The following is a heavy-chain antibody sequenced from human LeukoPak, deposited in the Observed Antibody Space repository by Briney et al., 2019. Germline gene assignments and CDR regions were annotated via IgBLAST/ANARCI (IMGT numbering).Heavy chain of an antibody. CDR3: AREVWAGSSWFDP. V-gene: IGHV3-21*01. Sequence: GGSLRLSCAASGFTFSSYTMNWVRQAPGKGLEWVSSISSSSSYIYYADSVKGRFTIPRDNAKNSLYLQMNSLRAEDTAVYYCAREVWAGSSWFDPWGQGTLVTVSS. J-gene: IGHJ5*02. CDR1: GFTFSSYT. D-gene: IGHD6-13*01. CDR2: ISSSSSYI.